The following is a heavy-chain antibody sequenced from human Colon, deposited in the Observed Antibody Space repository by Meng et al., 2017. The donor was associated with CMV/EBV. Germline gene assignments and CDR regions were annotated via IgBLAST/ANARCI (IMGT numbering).Heavy chain of an antibody. D-gene: IGHD1-26*01. Sequence: SETLSLTCTVSGDSVSSETSYWAWVRQPPGKGLEWIGYIYRGTATLNPSLESRVTISPDTSKNQFSLKVNSVTAADTAVYYCGRGERSGRPYGGQGALVTVSS. CDR3: GRGERSGRPY. CDR2: IYRGTA. V-gene: IGHV4-61*01. J-gene: IGHJ4*02. CDR1: GDSVSSETSY.